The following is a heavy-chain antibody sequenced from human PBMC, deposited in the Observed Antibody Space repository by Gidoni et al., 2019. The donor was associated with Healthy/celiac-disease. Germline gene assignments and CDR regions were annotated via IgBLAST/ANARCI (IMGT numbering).Heavy chain of an antibody. CDR2: IYYSGST. Sequence: QVQLQESGPGLVKPSQTLSLTCTVSGGSISSGGYYWSWIRQHPGKGLEWIGYIYYSGSTYYNPSLKSRVTISVDTSKNQFSLKLSSVTAADTAVYYCARSPRMYYYDSSGYYSDAFDIWGQGTMVTVSS. D-gene: IGHD3-22*01. J-gene: IGHJ3*02. V-gene: IGHV4-31*03. CDR1: GGSISSGGYY. CDR3: ARSPRMYYYDSSGYYSDAFDI.